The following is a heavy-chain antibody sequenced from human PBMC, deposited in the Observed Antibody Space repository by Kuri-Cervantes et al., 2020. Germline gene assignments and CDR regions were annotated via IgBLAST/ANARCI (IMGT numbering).Heavy chain of an antibody. Sequence: LSLTCGVYGAFFSSFYWSWIRQPPGKGLEWIGEINHSGNTFYNPSLKSRVTISVDTSKNQFSLKLSSVTAADTAVYYCARVGYSNYWFDPWGQGTLVTVSS. CDR2: INHSGNT. CDR1: GAFFSSFY. V-gene: IGHV4-34*09. D-gene: IGHD4-11*01. J-gene: IGHJ5*02. CDR3: ARVGYSNYWFDP.